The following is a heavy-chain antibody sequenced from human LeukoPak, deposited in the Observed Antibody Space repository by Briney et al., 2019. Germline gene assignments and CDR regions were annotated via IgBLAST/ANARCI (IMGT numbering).Heavy chain of an antibody. J-gene: IGHJ3*02. CDR3: AREADAFDI. CDR2: ISQDVSNK. CDR1: GFSFNTYV. V-gene: IGHV3-30*04. Sequence: GGSLRLSCAASGFSFNTYVMHWVRQAQGKGLEWVAGISQDVSNKYYADSVKGRFTISRDNSENTVYLQLNSLRLEDTAVYFCAREADAFDIWGQGTMVTVSS.